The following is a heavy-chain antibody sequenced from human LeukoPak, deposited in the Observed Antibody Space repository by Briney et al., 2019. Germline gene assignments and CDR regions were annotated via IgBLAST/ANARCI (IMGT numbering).Heavy chain of an antibody. CDR1: EFTFSSYT. Sequence: GGSLRLSCAASEFTFSSYTMHWVRQAPGKGLEWVALISYDGSNKYYADSVKGRFTISRDNSKNTLFLQTNSLRAEDTAMYYCARDWRVFCGGDCFGFFDYWGQGALVTVSS. CDR3: ARDWRVFCGGDCFGFFDY. D-gene: IGHD2-21*02. J-gene: IGHJ4*02. V-gene: IGHV3-30-3*01. CDR2: ISYDGSNK.